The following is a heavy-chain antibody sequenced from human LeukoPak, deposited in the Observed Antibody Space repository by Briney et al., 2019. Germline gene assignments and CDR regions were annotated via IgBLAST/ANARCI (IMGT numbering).Heavy chain of an antibody. CDR1: GFTFSSYG. V-gene: IGHV3-33*01. J-gene: IGHJ4*02. CDR3: ARDDSSGYTPEGMDY. Sequence: GRSLRLSCAASGFTFSSYGMHWVRQAPGKGLEWVAVIWYDGSNKYYADFVKGRFTISRDNSKNTLYLQMNSLRAEDTAVYYCARDDSSGYTPEGMDYWGQGTLVTVSS. CDR2: IWYDGSNK. D-gene: IGHD3-22*01.